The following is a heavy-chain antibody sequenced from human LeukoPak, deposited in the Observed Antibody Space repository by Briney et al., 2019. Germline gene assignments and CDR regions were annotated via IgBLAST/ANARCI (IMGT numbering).Heavy chain of an antibody. Sequence: SETLSLTCAVYGGSFSGYYWSWIRQPPGKGLEWIGEINHSGSTNYNPSLKSRVTISVDTSKNQFSLKLSSVTAADTAVYYCARELARKEMATIRRWFDPWGQGTLVTVSS. D-gene: IGHD5-24*01. CDR1: GGSFSGYY. V-gene: IGHV4-34*01. J-gene: IGHJ5*02. CDR2: INHSGST. CDR3: ARELARKEMATIRRWFDP.